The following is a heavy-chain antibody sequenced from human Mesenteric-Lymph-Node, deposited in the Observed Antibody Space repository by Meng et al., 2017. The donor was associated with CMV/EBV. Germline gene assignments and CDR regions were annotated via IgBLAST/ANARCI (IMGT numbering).Heavy chain of an antibody. Sequence: GESLKISCAASGFTFSNYWMSWLRQAPGKGLEWVANIKQDGSEQYYVDSVKGRFTISRDNAKNSLYLQMSSLRAEDTAVYYCARDLAVASMGDAFDIWGQGTMVTVSS. V-gene: IGHV3-7*01. CDR3: ARDLAVASMGDAFDI. J-gene: IGHJ3*02. CDR1: GFTFSNYW. CDR2: IKQDGSEQ. D-gene: IGHD6-19*01.